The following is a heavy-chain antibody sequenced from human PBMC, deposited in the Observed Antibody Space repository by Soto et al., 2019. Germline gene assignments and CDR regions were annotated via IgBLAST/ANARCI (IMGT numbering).Heavy chain of an antibody. CDR1: GFTFSSFW. D-gene: IGHD3-10*01. Sequence: EVQLVESGGGLVQPGGSLRLSCAVSGFTFSSFWMHWVRQAPGEGLVWVSRINTDGSSTRYADSVKGRFTISRDNAKNTLYLQMNILRVEATAMYYCAKRGVDTFGLSYWGQGTLVTVSS. CDR2: INTDGSST. J-gene: IGHJ4*02. V-gene: IGHV3-74*01. CDR3: AKRGVDTFGLSY.